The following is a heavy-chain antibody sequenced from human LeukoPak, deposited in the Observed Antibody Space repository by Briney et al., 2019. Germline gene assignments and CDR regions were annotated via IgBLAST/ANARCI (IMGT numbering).Heavy chain of an antibody. D-gene: IGHD4-17*01. CDR1: GFTFSSYG. CDR3: AKDPHDYGDYPGPFGY. V-gene: IGHV3-30*02. Sequence: GGSLRLSCAASGFTFSSYGMHWVRQAPGKGLEWVAFIRYDGSNKYYADSVEGRFTISRDNSKNTLYLQMNSLRAEDTAVYYCAKDPHDYGDYPGPFGYWGQGTLVTVSS. CDR2: IRYDGSNK. J-gene: IGHJ4*02.